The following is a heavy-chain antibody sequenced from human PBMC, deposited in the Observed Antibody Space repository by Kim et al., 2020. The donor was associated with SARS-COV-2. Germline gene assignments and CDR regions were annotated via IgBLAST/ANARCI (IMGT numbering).Heavy chain of an antibody. Sequence: DSVKGRFTISRDNSKNTLYLQMNSLRAEDTAVYYCAKRVSNYVRGGMDVWGQGTTVTVSS. V-gene: IGHV3-23*01. CDR3: AKRVSNYVRGGMDV. J-gene: IGHJ6*02. D-gene: IGHD4-4*01.